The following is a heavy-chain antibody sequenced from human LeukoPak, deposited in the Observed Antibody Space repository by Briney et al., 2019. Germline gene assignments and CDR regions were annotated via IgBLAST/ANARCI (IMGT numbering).Heavy chain of an antibody. J-gene: IGHJ6*03. Sequence: GASVNVSCKASGYTFTGYYMHWVRQAPGQGLEWMGWINPNSGGTNYAQKFQGRVTMTRDTSISTAYMELSSLRSEDTAVYYCASWGHAPGQRYCSSTSCYTSGYYYYMDVWGKGTTVTVSS. CDR2: INPNSGGT. V-gene: IGHV1-2*02. CDR3: ASWGHAPGQRYCSSTSCYTSGYYYYMDV. D-gene: IGHD2-2*02. CDR1: GYTFTGYY.